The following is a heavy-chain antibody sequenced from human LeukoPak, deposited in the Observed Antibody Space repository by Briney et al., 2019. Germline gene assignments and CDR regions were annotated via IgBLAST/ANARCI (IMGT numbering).Heavy chain of an antibody. D-gene: IGHD6-19*01. V-gene: IGHV3-53*01. Sequence: YSGGATYYAESVRGRFTISRDNSKNMVSLQMSSLGAEDTAVYYCARGRFSGPDDYWGQGTLVTVSS. CDR2: YSGGAT. CDR3: ARGRFSGPDDY. J-gene: IGHJ4*02.